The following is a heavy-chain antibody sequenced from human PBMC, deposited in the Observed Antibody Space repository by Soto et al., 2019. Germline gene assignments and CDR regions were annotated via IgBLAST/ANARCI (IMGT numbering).Heavy chain of an antibody. CDR1: GGSISSGGYS. CDR2: IYDSGRT. CDR3: PTVPDY. Sequence: QLQLQESGSGLVKPSQTLSLTCAVSGGSISSGGYSWSWIRQPPGKGLAGIDYIYDSGRTYYNPSPKSRVTISVDRSKNLFSLKLTVVTGADTAMYYSPTVPDYWGQGTLVTVSS. V-gene: IGHV4-30-2*01. J-gene: IGHJ4*02. D-gene: IGHD2-2*01.